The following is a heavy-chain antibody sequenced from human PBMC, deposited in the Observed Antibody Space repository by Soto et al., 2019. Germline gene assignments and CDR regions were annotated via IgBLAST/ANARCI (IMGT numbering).Heavy chain of an antibody. D-gene: IGHD1-1*01. CDR2: ISSSSSTI. Sequence: SDSRNCVNQAPGNVLEWVSYISSSSSTIYYADSVKGRLTISRDNAKNSLYLQMNSLRAEDTAVYYCARERGYNEIDMYVWAKWATVTVSS. CDR1: SDS. J-gene: IGHJ6*04. V-gene: IGHV3-48*01. CDR3: ARERGYNEIDMYV.